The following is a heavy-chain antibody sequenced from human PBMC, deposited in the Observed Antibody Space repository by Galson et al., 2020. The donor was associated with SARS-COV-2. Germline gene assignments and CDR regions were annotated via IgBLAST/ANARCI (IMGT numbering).Heavy chain of an antibody. Sequence: GESLKISCAASGFTFSSYAMHWVRQAPGKGLEWVAVISYDGSNKYYADSVKGRFTISRDNSKNTLYLQMNSLRAEDTAVYYCARALLCYYCYYYYGMDVWGQGTTVTVSS. CDR1: GFTFSSYA. CDR3: ARALLCYYCYYYYGMDV. J-gene: IGHJ6*02. D-gene: IGHD1-26*01. CDR2: ISYDGSNK. V-gene: IGHV3-30-3*01.